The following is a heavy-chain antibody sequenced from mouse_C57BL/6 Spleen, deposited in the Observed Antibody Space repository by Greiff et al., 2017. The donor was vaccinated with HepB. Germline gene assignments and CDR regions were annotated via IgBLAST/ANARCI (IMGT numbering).Heavy chain of an antibody. Sequence: QVQLQQPGAELVKPGASVKLSCKASGYTFTSYWMQWVKQRPGQGLEWIGEIDPSDSYTNYNQKFKGKATLTVDTSSSTAYMQLSSLTSEDSAVYDCAIGRIYYDYDEGVAYWGQGTLVTVSA. CDR1: GYTFTSYW. D-gene: IGHD2-4*01. J-gene: IGHJ3*01. V-gene: IGHV1-50*01. CDR2: IDPSDSYT. CDR3: AIGRIYYDYDEGVAY.